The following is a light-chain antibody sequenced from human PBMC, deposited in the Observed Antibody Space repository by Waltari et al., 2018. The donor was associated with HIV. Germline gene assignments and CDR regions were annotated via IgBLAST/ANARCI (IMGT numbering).Light chain of an antibody. J-gene: IGLJ2*01. Sequence: SYALTQPPSVSVSPGQTASITCSGDRLGDEYVPWYQQKPGQSPVLVIYQDTKRPPGIPERFSGSGSGNTVTLTIYGTQAKDEADYYCQAWDSNTAVFGGGTKLTVL. CDR1: RLGDEY. CDR3: QAWDSNTAV. CDR2: QDT. V-gene: IGLV3-1*01.